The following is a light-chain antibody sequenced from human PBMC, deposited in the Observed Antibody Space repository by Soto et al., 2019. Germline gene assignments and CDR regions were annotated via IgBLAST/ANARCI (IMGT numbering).Light chain of an antibody. V-gene: IGKV1-33*01. CDR1: QDISNY. Sequence: DIQMTQSPSSLSASVGDRVTITCQASQDISNYLNWYQQKPGKAPKLLIYDASNLETGVPSRFSGSGSGTDFTFTISSLQPEDIATYYCQQYDTLPPITFGQGTRLAIK. CDR3: QQYDTLPPIT. J-gene: IGKJ5*01. CDR2: DAS.